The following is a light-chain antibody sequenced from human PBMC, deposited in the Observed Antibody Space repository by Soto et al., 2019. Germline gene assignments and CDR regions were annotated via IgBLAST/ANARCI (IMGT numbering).Light chain of an antibody. V-gene: IGKV1-12*01. CDR1: QDIVRW. CDR2: ATS. J-gene: IGKJ4*01. Sequence: DIQMTQSPSSLSASVGDRVTITCRASQDIVRWLAWFQQKPGKAPQLLIYATSSLHSGVPSRFSGSGSGTTFTLTINGLQPEDFATYYCQQANIFPLTFGGGTKVDIK. CDR3: QQANIFPLT.